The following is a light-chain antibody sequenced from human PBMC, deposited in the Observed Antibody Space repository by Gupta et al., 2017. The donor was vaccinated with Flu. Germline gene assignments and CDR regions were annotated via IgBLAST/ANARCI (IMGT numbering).Light chain of an antibody. J-gene: IGKJ1*01. Sequence: DIQMTQSPSTLSASVGDRVSITCRASQSLDDWLAWYQQRPGKAPKLLMYKASILEGGVTSRFSGSGSGTEFTLTISSMKTGDSATYYGQYRGTFGQGTKVEI. CDR3: QYRGT. CDR2: KAS. CDR1: QSLDDW. V-gene: IGKV1-5*03.